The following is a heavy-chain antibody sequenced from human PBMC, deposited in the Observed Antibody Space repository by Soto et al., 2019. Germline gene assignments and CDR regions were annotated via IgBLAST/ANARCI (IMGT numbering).Heavy chain of an antibody. CDR2: IYYSGST. CDR3: ARSYYYDSSGYPYYFDY. V-gene: IGHV4-59*01. J-gene: IGHJ4*02. D-gene: IGHD3-22*01. Sequence: NPSETLSLTCTVSGGSISSYYWSWIRQPPGKGLEWIGYIYYSGSTNYNPSLKSRVTISVDTSKNQFSLKLSSVTAADTAVYYCARSYYYDSSGYPYYFDYWGQGTLVTVSS. CDR1: GGSISSYY.